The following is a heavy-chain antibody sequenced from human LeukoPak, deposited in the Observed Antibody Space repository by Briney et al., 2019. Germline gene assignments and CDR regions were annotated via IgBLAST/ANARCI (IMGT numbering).Heavy chain of an antibody. Sequence: GGSLTLSCAASGLIFSSYGMHWVRQAAGRGLEWVSFISSSGSSIYYAGSVKGRFTISRDNANNSLYLQMNSLRDEETDVYYCARRGSVVVPASFYYYYMDVWGKGTTVTVTS. V-gene: IGHV3-48*02. CDR3: ARRGSVVVPASFYYYYMDV. D-gene: IGHD2-2*01. J-gene: IGHJ6*03. CDR1: GLIFSSYG. CDR2: ISSSGSSI.